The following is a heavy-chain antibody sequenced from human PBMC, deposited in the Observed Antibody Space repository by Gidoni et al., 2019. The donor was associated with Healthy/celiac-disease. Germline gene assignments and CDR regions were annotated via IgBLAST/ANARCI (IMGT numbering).Heavy chain of an antibody. CDR1: GYSFTSHW. V-gene: IGHV5-51*01. CDR2: IYPGDSDT. Sequence: EAQLVQSGAVVQKHGVSLTSSCKGSGYSFTSHWTGRFTHSAGKGLEWMGIIYPGDSDTRNSPSFQGQVTSSADKSISTAYLQWSSLKASDTAMYYCARQLGSDPLAAAGTGGDYYYYGMDVWGKGTTVTVSS. J-gene: IGHJ6*04. D-gene: IGHD6-13*01. CDR3: ARQLGSDPLAAAGTGGDYYYYGMDV.